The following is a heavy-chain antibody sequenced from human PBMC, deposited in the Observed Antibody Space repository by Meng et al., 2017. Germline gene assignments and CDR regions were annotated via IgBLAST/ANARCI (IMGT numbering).Heavy chain of an antibody. J-gene: IGHJ4*02. Sequence: SETLSLTCTVSGDSISNYYWSWIRQPAGKGLEWIGRIYTSGNTNYNPSLKSRVTMSVDTSKNQFSLNLSSVTGADTAVYYCARDLVMGGAWAFDYWGQGKLVTVSS. CDR2: IYTSGNT. V-gene: IGHV4-4*07. CDR3: ARDLVMGGAWAFDY. CDR1: GDSISNYY. D-gene: IGHD2-8*02.